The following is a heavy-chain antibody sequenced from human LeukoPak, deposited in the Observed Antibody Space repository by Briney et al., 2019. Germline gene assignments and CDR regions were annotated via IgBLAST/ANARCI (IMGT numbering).Heavy chain of an antibody. D-gene: IGHD4/OR15-4a*01. V-gene: IGHV4-59*01. CDR3: ARENVLYGMDV. Sequence: SETLSLTCTVSGGSITAYYWNWIRRPPGKRLEWIGYIFYSGSTNYNPSLKSRVTISVDTSKNQFSLNLSSATAADTAVYYCARENVLYGMDVWGQGTTVTVSS. J-gene: IGHJ6*02. CDR2: IFYSGST. CDR1: GGSITAYY.